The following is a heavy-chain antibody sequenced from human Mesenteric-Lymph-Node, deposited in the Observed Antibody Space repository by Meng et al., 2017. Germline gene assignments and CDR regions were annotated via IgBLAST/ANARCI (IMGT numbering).Heavy chain of an antibody. V-gene: IGHV5-51*01. CDR1: GYSFTSYW. CDR3: ARLFGDGYNWVFLPIPHYLDY. J-gene: IGHJ4*02. Sequence: GESLKISCKGSGYSFTSYWIGWVRQMPGKGLEWMGIIYPGDSDTRYRQSLQGQVTISADKSISTAYLQWSSLKVSDTAMDYCARLFGDGYNWVFLPIPHYLDYWGQGTLVTVSS. CDR2: IYPGDSDT. D-gene: IGHD5-24*01.